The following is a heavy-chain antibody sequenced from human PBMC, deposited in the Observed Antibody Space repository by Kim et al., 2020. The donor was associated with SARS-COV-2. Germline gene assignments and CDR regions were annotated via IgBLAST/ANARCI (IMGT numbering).Heavy chain of an antibody. V-gene: IGHV3-7*05. CDR3: ARDWSGSGTSLDY. CDR2: IKPDGIQK. CDR1: GFAFSSYQ. J-gene: IGHJ4*02. D-gene: IGHD3-10*01. Sequence: GGSLRLSCAGFGFAFSSYQMSWVRQAPGKGLEWVAKIKPDGIQKYYVDSVKGRFTISRDNAKNSVYLEMNSLRAEDAALYYCARDWSGSGTSLDYWGQGTLVTVSS.